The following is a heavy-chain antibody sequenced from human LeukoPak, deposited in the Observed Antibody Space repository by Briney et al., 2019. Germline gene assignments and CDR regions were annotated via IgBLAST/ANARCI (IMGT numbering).Heavy chain of an antibody. V-gene: IGHV3-33*01. CDR3: ARDREDGVYYYYYMDV. J-gene: IGHJ6*03. D-gene: IGHD2-8*01. CDR2: IWYDGSNK. Sequence: GGSLRLSCAASGFTFSSYGMHWVRQAPGKGPAWVAVIWYDGSNKYYADSVKGRFTISRDNSKNTLYLQMNSLRAEDTAVYYCARDREDGVYYYYYMDVWGKGTTVTVSS. CDR1: GFTFSSYG.